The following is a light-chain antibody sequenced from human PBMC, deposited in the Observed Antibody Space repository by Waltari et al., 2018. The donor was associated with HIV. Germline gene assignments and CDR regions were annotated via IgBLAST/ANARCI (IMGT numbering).Light chain of an antibody. CDR3: QQYATSPT. CDR2: GGS. Sequence: IVLTQSPGTLSLSPGERGTLSCRASQTVSSSYVAWYQQNGGQAPRLIIYGGSHRATGIPDRFSGSGSGTDFILTISRVEPEDFALYHCQQYATSPTFGGGTKVEMK. V-gene: IGKV3-20*01. J-gene: IGKJ4*01. CDR1: QTVSSSY.